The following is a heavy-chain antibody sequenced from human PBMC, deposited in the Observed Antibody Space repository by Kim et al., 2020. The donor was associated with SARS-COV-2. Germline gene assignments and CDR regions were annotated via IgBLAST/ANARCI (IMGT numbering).Heavy chain of an antibody. J-gene: IGHJ4*02. CDR3: TRVGGTDGYNDY. D-gene: IGHD5-12*01. Sequence: GGSLRLSCAASGFSLSSFYMHWVRQAPGKGLVWISRVGSDGSRTTYADSVKGRFTISRDNAKNTLYLQMNSLKAEDTAMYFCTRVGGTDGYNDYLGQGTL. CDR1: GFSLSSFY. V-gene: IGHV3-74*01. CDR2: VGSDGSRT.